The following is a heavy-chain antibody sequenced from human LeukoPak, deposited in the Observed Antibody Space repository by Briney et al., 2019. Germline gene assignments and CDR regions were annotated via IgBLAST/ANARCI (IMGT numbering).Heavy chain of an antibody. CDR3: ARDSGSYLDY. V-gene: IGHV3-30*03. CDR2: ISYDGSNK. J-gene: IGHJ4*02. CDR1: GFTFNKYS. Sequence: GGSLRLSCVASGFTFNKYSMNWVRQAPGKGLEWVAVISYDGSNKYYADSVKGRFTISRDNSKNTLYLQMNSLRAEDTAVYYCARDSGSYLDYWGQGTLVTVSS. D-gene: IGHD1-26*01.